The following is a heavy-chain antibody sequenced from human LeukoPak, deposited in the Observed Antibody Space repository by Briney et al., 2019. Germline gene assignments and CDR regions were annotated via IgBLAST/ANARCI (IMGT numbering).Heavy chain of an antibody. Sequence: SETLSLTCTVSGGSLSSYYWSWIRQPPGKRLEWIGYIYYSGSTNYNPSLKSRVTISVDTSKNQFSLKLSSVTAADTAVYYCARVGDYGGSPYFDYWGQGTLVTVSS. CDR2: IYYSGST. V-gene: IGHV4-59*01. CDR1: GGSLSSYY. CDR3: ARVGDYGGSPYFDY. J-gene: IGHJ4*02. D-gene: IGHD4-23*01.